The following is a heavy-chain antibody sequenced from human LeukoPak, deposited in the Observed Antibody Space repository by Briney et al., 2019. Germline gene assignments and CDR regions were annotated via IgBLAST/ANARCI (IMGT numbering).Heavy chain of an antibody. CDR2: ISGSGDRT. V-gene: IGHV3-23*01. CDR3: AKDRIGGVAVAGKGRWFDP. Sequence: GGSLRLSCAASGFTFSSYAMSWVRQAPGKGLEWVSTISGSGDRTSYADSVKGRFTTSRDNSKNTLFLQMNSLRAEDTAVYYCAKDRIGGVAVAGKGRWFDPWGQGTLVTVSS. J-gene: IGHJ5*02. D-gene: IGHD6-19*01. CDR1: GFTFSSYA.